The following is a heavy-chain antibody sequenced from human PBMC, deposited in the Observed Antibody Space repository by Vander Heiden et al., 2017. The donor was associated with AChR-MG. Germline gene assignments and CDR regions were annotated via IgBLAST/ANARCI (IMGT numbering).Heavy chain of an antibody. V-gene: IGHV1-8*01. CDR3: ARELARGGFDS. CDR2: INPNSGKT. CDR1: GYSFTNYD. Sequence: QVQLVQSGAEVKKPGASVTVSCKTSGYSFTNYDIIWVRQATGQGLEWMGWINPNSGKTGDAQNFRGRVTMTRKASTRTAYMELSGLRSEDTGVYYCARELARGGFDSWGQGTLVTVSS. D-gene: IGHD1-26*01. J-gene: IGHJ5*01.